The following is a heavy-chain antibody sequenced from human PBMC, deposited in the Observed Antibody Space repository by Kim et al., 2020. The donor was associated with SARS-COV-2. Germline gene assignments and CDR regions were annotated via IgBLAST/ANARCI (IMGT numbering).Heavy chain of an antibody. CDR2: ISGSGGST. J-gene: IGHJ4*02. V-gene: IGHV3-23*01. D-gene: IGHD2-8*01. CDR3: AKTGQFKDCTNDVCPNDY. CDR1: GFTFSSYA. Sequence: GGSLRLSCAASGFTFSSYAMSWVRQAPGKGLEWVSAISGSGGSTYYADSVKGRFTISRDNSKNTLYLQMNSLRAEDTAVYYCAKTGQFKDCTNDVCPNDYWGQGTLVTVSS.